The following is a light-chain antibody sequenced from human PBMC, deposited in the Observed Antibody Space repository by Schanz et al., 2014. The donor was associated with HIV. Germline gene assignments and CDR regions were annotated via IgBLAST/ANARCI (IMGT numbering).Light chain of an antibody. CDR2: AAS. CDR1: QGISSY. CDR3: QQLNSFPYT. J-gene: IGKJ2*01. Sequence: IRMTQSPSSLSASTGDRVTITCRASQGISSYLAWYQQKPGKAPNLLIYAASTLHTGVPLRFSGSGSGTDFTLTINGLQPDDFATYYCQQLNSFPYTFGQGTMLEI. V-gene: IGKV1-8*01.